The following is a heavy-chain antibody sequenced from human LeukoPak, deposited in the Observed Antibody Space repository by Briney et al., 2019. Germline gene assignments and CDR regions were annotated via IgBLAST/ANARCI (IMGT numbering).Heavy chain of an antibody. D-gene: IGHD5-24*01. CDR3: AKRRRDGYNSEFDS. Sequence: GGSLRLSCAASGLTFRTYAMSWVRQAPGKGLEWVSSISDSGGYTFYADSVKGRFTISRDNSKNTVYLQMNSLRAEDTAVYYCAKRRRDGYNSEFDSWGQGSLVTVSS. V-gene: IGHV3-23*01. J-gene: IGHJ4*02. CDR1: GLTFRTYA. CDR2: ISDSGGYT.